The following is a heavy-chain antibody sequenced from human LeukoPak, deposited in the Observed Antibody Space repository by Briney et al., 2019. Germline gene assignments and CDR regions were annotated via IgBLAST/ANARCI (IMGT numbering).Heavy chain of an antibody. J-gene: IGHJ3*02. CDR3: ARDDHAFDI. Sequence: PSETLSLTCTVSGGSLSSGDYYWGWLRQPPGKGLEWLGYIYYSGSTYYNPSVKSRVTKPVETSKNQFSLKLSSVTAGDTVVYYCARDDHAFDIWGQGTLVTVSS. V-gene: IGHV4-30-4*01. CDR2: IYYSGST. CDR1: GGSLSSGDYY.